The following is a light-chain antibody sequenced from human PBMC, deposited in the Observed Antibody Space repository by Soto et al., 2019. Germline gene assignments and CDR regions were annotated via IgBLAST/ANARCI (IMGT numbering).Light chain of an antibody. J-gene: IGLJ2*01. V-gene: IGLV1-40*01. CDR2: DNN. CDR1: SSNIGAGYD. CDR3: HSYDVSLSGPV. Sequence: QAVVTQPPSVSGAPGQRVTISCIGSSSNIGAGYDVHWYQQVPGTAPKVLIYDNNNRPSGVPDRFSGSKSGTSASLAITGLQAEDEADYYCHSYDVSLSGPVFGGGTKLTVL.